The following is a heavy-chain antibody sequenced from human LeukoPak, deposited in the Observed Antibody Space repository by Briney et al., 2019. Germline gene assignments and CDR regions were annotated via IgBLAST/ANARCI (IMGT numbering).Heavy chain of an antibody. CDR3: ARDWNYYDSSGYYSPQYHFDY. CDR2: ISDSGDNT. Sequence: GGSLRLSCVASGFTFSSYAMSWVRQAPGKGLEWVSSISDSGDNTYYVDSVRGRFTISRDNSRNTLYLQMNSLRAEDTAVYYCARDWNYYDSSGYYSPQYHFDYWGQGTLVTVSS. CDR1: GFTFSSYA. V-gene: IGHV3-23*01. D-gene: IGHD3-22*01. J-gene: IGHJ4*02.